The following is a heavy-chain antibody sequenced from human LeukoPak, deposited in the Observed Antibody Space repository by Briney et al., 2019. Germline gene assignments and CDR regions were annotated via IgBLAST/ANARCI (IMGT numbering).Heavy chain of an antibody. D-gene: IGHD5-18*01. CDR3: AKELVLGYSYGPTHERDDAFDI. Sequence: GGSLRLSCAASGFTFDDYAMHWVRQAPGKGLEWVSLISGDGGSTYYAGSVKGRFTISRDNSKNSLYLQMNSLRTEDTALYYCAKELVLGYSYGPTHERDDAFDIWGQGTMVTVSS. CDR2: ISGDGGST. J-gene: IGHJ3*02. CDR1: GFTFDDYA. V-gene: IGHV3-43*02.